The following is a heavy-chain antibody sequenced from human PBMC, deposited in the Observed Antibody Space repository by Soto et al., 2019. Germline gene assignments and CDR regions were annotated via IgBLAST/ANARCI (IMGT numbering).Heavy chain of an antibody. CDR1: GYTFTSYD. J-gene: IGHJ6*02. CDR3: ARERYQLPPYYYYGMDV. D-gene: IGHD2-2*01. Sequence: ASVKVSCKASGYTFTSYDINWVRQATGQGLEWMGWMNPNSGNTGYAQKFQGRVTMTRNTSISTAYMELSSLRSEDTAVYYCARERYQLPPYYYYGMDVWGQGTTVTVSS. CDR2: MNPNSGNT. V-gene: IGHV1-8*01.